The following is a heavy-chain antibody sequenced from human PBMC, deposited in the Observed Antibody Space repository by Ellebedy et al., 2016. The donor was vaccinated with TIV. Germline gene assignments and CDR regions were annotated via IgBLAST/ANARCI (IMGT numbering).Heavy chain of an antibody. V-gene: IGHV3-7*01. CDR2: IKQDGTEK. CDR3: ARVYCSGATCPAAFDI. Sequence: PGGSLRLPCAASGFTFSSYWRSWVRQAPGKGLEWVANIKQDGTEKYYVDSVKGRFTISRDNAKNSLYLQMNSLGAEDKAVYYGARVYCSGATCPAAFDIWGQGTMVTVSS. CDR1: GFTFSSYW. D-gene: IGHD2-15*01. J-gene: IGHJ3*02.